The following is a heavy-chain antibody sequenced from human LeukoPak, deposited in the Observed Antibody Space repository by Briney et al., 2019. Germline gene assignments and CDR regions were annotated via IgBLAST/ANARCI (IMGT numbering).Heavy chain of an antibody. Sequence: GESLKISCKGSGYSFTSYWIGWVRQMPGKGLEWMGIIYPGDSDTRYSPSFQGQVTISADKSISTAYLQWSSLKASDTAMYYCARHPYFYCSGGSCYSSFADYWGQGTLVTVSS. V-gene: IGHV5-51*01. CDR3: ARHPYFYCSGGSCYSSFADY. CDR2: IYPGDSDT. CDR1: GYSFTSYW. J-gene: IGHJ4*02. D-gene: IGHD2-15*01.